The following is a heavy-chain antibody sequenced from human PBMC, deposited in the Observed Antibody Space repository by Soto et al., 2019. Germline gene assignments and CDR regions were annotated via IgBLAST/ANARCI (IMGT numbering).Heavy chain of an antibody. V-gene: IGHV1-46*01. J-gene: IGHJ3*02. CDR2: INPSGGST. Sequence: ASVKVSCKASGYTFTSYCMHWVRQAPGQGLEWMGIINPSGGSTSYAQKFQGRVTMTRDTSTSTVYMELSSLRSEDTAVYYCASSLIMIDYYGSGSYRGYGPFDIWGQGTMVTVSS. CDR3: ASSLIMIDYYGSGSYRGYGPFDI. CDR1: GYTFTSYC. D-gene: IGHD3-10*01.